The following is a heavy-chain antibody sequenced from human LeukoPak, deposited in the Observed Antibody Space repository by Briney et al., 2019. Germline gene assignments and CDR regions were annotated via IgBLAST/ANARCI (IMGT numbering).Heavy chain of an antibody. CDR2: IIPILGIA. J-gene: IGHJ5*02. V-gene: IGHV1-69*04. Sequence: SVKVSRKASGGTFSSYTISWERQTPGQGLEWMGRIIPILGIANYAQKFQGRATITADKSTSTAYMELSSLRSEDTAVYYCARDFLNCSSTSCFMNWFDPWGQGTLVTVSS. CDR1: GGTFSSYT. D-gene: IGHD2-2*01. CDR3: ARDFLNCSSTSCFMNWFDP.